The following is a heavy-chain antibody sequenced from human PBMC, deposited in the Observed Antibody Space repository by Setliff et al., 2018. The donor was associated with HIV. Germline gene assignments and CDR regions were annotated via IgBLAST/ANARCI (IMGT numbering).Heavy chain of an antibody. D-gene: IGHD3-22*01. CDR3: ARSCRSSGYCHFDY. Sequence: ASVKVSCKASGYTFTSYDISWVRQATGQGLEWMGWMNPRSGNTGYGQKFQGRVTMTRDTSASTVYMELRSDDTAVYFCARSCRSSGYCHFDYWGQGTLVTVSS. J-gene: IGHJ4*02. CDR2: MNPRSGNT. V-gene: IGHV1-8*01. CDR1: GYTFTSYD.